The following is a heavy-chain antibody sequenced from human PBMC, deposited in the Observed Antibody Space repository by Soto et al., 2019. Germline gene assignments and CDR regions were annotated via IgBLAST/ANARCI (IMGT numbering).Heavy chain of an antibody. Sequence: GGSLRLSCAASGFTFSNHTMNWVRQAPGRGLEWVSSISSRGTYIYYADSVKGRFTISRDNAKNSPYLQTNSLRAEDTAVYYCARVPQRIAVAGTSNRYYFDYWGRGILVTVSS. D-gene: IGHD6-19*01. V-gene: IGHV3-21*01. J-gene: IGHJ4*02. CDR1: GFTFSNHT. CDR2: ISSRGTYI. CDR3: ARVPQRIAVAGTSNRYYFDY.